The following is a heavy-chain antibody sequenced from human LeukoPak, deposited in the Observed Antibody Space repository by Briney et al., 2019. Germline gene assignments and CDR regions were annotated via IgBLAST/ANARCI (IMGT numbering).Heavy chain of an antibody. Sequence: GGSLRLSCAASGSTFSDYYMSWIRQAPGKGLEWVSYISSSGSTIYYADSVKGRFTISRDNAKNSLYLQMNSLRAEDTAVYYCARGLLRYFDQYGMDVWGQGTTVTVSS. V-gene: IGHV3-11*01. D-gene: IGHD3-9*01. J-gene: IGHJ6*02. CDR2: ISSSGSTI. CDR3: ARGLLRYFDQYGMDV. CDR1: GSTFSDYY.